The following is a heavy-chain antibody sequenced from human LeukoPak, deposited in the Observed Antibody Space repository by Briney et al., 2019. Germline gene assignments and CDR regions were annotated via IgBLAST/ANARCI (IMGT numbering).Heavy chain of an antibody. D-gene: IGHD6-13*01. Sequence: KPSETLSLTCTVSGGSISSSSYYWGWIRRPPGKGLEWIGSIYYSGSTYYNPSLKSRITISVDTSKNQFSLKLTSVTAADTAVYYCARPSSSHNYGMDVWGQGTTVTVSS. CDR2: IYYSGST. J-gene: IGHJ6*02. CDR1: GGSISSSSYY. V-gene: IGHV4-39*01. CDR3: ARPSSSHNYGMDV.